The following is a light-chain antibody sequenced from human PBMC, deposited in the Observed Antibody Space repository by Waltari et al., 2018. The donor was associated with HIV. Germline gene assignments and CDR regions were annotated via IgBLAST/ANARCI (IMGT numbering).Light chain of an antibody. V-gene: IGKV3-20*01. J-gene: IGKJ2*01. CDR3: QQYGSSPPT. CDR1: QSVSSSY. Sequence: EIVLTQSPGTLSWSPGERATLSCRASQSVSSSYLAWYQQKPGQAPRLLIYGASSRATGIPDRFSGSGSGTDFTLTISRLEPEDFAVYYCQQYGSSPPTFGQGTKLEIK. CDR2: GAS.